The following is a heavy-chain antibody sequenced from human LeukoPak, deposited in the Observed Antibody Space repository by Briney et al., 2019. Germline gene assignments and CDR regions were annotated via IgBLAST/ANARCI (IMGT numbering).Heavy chain of an antibody. Sequence: PGGSLRLSCAASGFTFSSYAMSWVRQAPGKGLEWVSAISGSGGSTYYADSVKGRFTISRDNSKNTLYLQMNSLRAEDTAVYYCAKSRGDDFWSGYSYYFDYWGQGTLVTVS. CDR1: GFTFSSYA. CDR3: AKSRGDDFWSGYSYYFDY. J-gene: IGHJ4*02. D-gene: IGHD3-3*01. CDR2: ISGSGGST. V-gene: IGHV3-23*01.